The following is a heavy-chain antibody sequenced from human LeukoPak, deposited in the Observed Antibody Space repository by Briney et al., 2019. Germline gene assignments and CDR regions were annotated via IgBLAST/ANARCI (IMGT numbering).Heavy chain of an antibody. CDR3: ARALYQLHIDY. J-gene: IGHJ4*02. D-gene: IGHD2-2*01. CDR1: GYTFTSYG. CDR2: INPNSGGT. Sequence: ASVKVSCKASGYTFTSYGISWVRQAPGQGLEWMGWINPNSGGTNYAQKFQGRVTMTRDTSISTAYMELSRLRSDDTAVYYCARALYQLHIDYWGQGTLVTVSS. V-gene: IGHV1-2*02.